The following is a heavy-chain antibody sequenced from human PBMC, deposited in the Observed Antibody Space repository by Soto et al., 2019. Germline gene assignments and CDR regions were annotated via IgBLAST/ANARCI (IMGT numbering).Heavy chain of an antibody. CDR3: ARDLTSGSTDS. CDR1: GFSYGGYG. D-gene: IGHD3-22*01. CDR2: IWHDGGRQ. Sequence: QVHLVESGGGVVQPGGSLRLSCVASGFSYGGYGMHWVRQAPGKGLEWVAVIWHDGGRQYYADSVKGRFTVSRDNAKNTLYLQMNSLRAEDTAVYSCARDLTSGSTDSWGQGTLVIVSS. J-gene: IGHJ5*01. V-gene: IGHV3-33*01.